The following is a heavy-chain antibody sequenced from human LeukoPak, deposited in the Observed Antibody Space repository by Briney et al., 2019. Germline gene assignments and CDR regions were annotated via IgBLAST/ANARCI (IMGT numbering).Heavy chain of an antibody. CDR2: IYYSGHT. V-gene: IGHV4-39*01. CDR1: SDSINSNNEY. Sequence: SETLSLTCTVSSDSINSNNEYWGWIRQPPGKGLEWIGSIYYSGHTYYNPSLKSRVTISVDPSKNQFSLKLTSVTAADTAVYYCAHFKGGSFDFWGQGTMVSVSS. D-gene: IGHD1-26*01. J-gene: IGHJ3*01. CDR3: AHFKGGSFDF.